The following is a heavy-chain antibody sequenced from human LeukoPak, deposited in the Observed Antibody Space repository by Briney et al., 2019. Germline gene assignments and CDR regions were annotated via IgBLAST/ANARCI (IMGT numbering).Heavy chain of an antibody. CDR3: ARGLPTYGDYVDYYFYTDG. CDR2: ISTSGST. V-gene: IGHV4-4*07. Sequence: PSETLSLTCTVSGDSIIGYDRSWIRQPAGRGLQWIGRISTSGSTNYNPSLKSRVTMSVDRSTNEFSLTVRSVTAADTALYYCARGLPTYGDYVDYYFYTDGWGKRTTVTVSS. D-gene: IGHD4-17*01. J-gene: IGHJ6*03. CDR1: GDSIIGYD.